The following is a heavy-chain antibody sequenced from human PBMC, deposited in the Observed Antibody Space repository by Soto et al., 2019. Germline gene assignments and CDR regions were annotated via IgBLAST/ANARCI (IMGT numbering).Heavy chain of an antibody. J-gene: IGHJ4*02. CDR2: IYSGGST. CDR3: ATTASSGYDLSPFDY. CDR1: GFTVSSNY. V-gene: IGHV3-66*01. D-gene: IGHD5-12*01. Sequence: GGSLRLSCAASGFTVSSNYMSWVRQAPGKGLEWVSVIYSGGSTYYADSVKGRFTISRDNSKNTLYLQMNSLRAEDTAVYYCATTASSGYDLSPFDYWGQGTLVTVSS.